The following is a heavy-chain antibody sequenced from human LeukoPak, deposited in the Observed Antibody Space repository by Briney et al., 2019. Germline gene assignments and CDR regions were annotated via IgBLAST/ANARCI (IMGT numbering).Heavy chain of an antibody. CDR3: ARDLDCSSTSCYTKGHYYYYGMDV. Sequence: GGSLRLSCAASGFTFSDYYMSWIRQAPGKGLEWVSYISSSGSTIYYADSVKGRFTISRDNAKNSLYLQMNSLRGEDTAVYYCARDLDCSSTSCYTKGHYYYYGMDVWGQGTTVTVSS. J-gene: IGHJ6*02. CDR1: GFTFSDYY. CDR2: ISSSGSTI. D-gene: IGHD2-2*02. V-gene: IGHV3-11*01.